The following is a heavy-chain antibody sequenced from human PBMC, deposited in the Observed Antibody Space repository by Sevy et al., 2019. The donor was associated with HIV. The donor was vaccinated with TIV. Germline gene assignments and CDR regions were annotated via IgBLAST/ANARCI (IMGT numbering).Heavy chain of an antibody. J-gene: IGHJ4*02. Sequence: ASVKVSCKASGYTFTSYGISWVRQAPGQGLEWMGWISAYNGNTNYAQKLQGRVTMTTDTSTITAYMELRSLRSDDTAVYYCASVGGDYGDYYFDYWGQGTLVTVSS. V-gene: IGHV1-18*01. CDR1: GYTFTSYG. CDR3: ASVGGDYGDYYFDY. D-gene: IGHD4-17*01. CDR2: ISAYNGNT.